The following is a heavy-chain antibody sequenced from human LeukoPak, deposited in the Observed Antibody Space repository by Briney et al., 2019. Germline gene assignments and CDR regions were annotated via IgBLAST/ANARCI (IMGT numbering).Heavy chain of an antibody. J-gene: IGHJ5*02. D-gene: IGHD2-2*01. V-gene: IGHV4-39*01. Sequence: PSETLSLTCTVSGGSISSSSYYWGWIRQPPGKGREWIGSSYYSGSTYYNPSLKSRVTISVDTSKNQFSLKLSSVTAADTAVYYCARHVIGGAPDIVVVPVKDWFDPWGQGTLVTVSS. CDR3: ARHVIGGAPDIVVVPVKDWFDP. CDR1: GGSISSSSYY. CDR2: SYYSGST.